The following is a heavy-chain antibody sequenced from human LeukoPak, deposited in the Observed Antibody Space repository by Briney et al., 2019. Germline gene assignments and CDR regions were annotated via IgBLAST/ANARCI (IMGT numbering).Heavy chain of an antibody. D-gene: IGHD2-2*01. CDR3: ATSIVPAATYYYYYGMDV. J-gene: IGHJ6*02. CDR1: GYTLTELS. Sequence: ASVKVPCKVSGYTLTELSMHWVRQAPGKGLEWMGGFDPEDGETIYAQKFQGRVTMTEDTSTDTAYMELSSLRSEDTAVYYCATSIVPAATYYYYYGMDVWGQGTTVTVSS. CDR2: FDPEDGET. V-gene: IGHV1-24*01.